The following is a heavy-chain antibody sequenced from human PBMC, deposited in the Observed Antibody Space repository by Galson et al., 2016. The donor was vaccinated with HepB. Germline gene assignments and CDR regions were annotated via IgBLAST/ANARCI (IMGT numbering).Heavy chain of an antibody. J-gene: IGHJ6*02. CDR1: GRTFSSYV. V-gene: IGHV1-69*13. CDR3: ARDHVPKYGMDV. CDR2: IIPMFGST. Sequence: SVKVSCKASGRTFSSYVISWVRQAPGQGLEWMGGIIPMFGSTKYSQKFPGRVLITADASTTTAYMELSSLRSEDTAVYYCARDHVPKYGMDVWGQGTTVTVS. D-gene: IGHD3-10*02.